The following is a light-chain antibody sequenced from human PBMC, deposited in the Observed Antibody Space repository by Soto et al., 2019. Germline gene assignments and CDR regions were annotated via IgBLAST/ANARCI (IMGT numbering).Light chain of an antibody. J-gene: IGKJ5*01. Sequence: EIVLTQSPGTLSLSPGERATLSCRASQSVSNDYLAWYQQKSGQAPRLLIHGASRRATGIPDRLSGSGSGTDFTLTISRLEPEDCAVYYCQQYGSSPITFGQGTRLEIK. CDR3: QQYGSSPIT. CDR1: QSVSNDY. V-gene: IGKV3-20*01. CDR2: GAS.